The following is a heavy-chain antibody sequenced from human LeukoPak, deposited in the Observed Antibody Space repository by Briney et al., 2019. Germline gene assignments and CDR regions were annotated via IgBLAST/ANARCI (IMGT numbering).Heavy chain of an antibody. V-gene: IGHV4-34*01. J-gene: IGHJ5*02. Sequence: SETLSLTCAVYGGSFSGYYWSWIRQPPGKGLEWIGEINHSGSTNYNPSLKSRVTISVDTSKNQFSLKLSSVTAADTAVYYCPRVQSIAARPDSDWFDPWGQGTLVTVSS. D-gene: IGHD6-6*01. CDR3: PRVQSIAARPDSDWFDP. CDR1: GGSFSGYY. CDR2: INHSGST.